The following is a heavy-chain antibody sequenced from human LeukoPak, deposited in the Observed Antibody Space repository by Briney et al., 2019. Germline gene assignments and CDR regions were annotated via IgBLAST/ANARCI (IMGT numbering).Heavy chain of an antibody. CDR1: GFTFSSYA. D-gene: IGHD2-2*02. CDR2: ISSNGGST. V-gene: IGHV3-64D*06. CDR3: VKGRSYTASYFDY. Sequence: TGGSLRLSCSVSGFTFSSYAMQWVRQAPGKGVEYVSAISSNGGSTYYAESVKGRFTISRDNSTTTLYLQMSSLRAEDTAVYYCVKGRSYTASYFDYWGQGTLVTVSS. J-gene: IGHJ4*02.